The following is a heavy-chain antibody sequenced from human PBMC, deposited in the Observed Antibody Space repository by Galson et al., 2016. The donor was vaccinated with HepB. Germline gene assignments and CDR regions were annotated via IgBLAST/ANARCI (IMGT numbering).Heavy chain of an antibody. J-gene: IGHJ6*02. CDR2: IKSNTDGGTT. CDR3: RYGMDV. V-gene: IGHV3-15*01. CDR1: GFTFSNAW. Sequence: SLRLSCAASGFTFSNAWMSWVRQAPGKGLEWVGRIKSNTDGGTTDYAAPVKGRFSISRSDSKNTLYLQMNSLKTEDTAVYYCRYGMDVWGQGTTVTVSS.